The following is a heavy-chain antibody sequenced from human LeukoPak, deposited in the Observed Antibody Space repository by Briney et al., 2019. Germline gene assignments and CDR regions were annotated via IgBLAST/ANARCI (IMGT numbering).Heavy chain of an antibody. D-gene: IGHD3-3*01. V-gene: IGHV3-21*04. CDR3: AKDTPYYDFWSGYPFDI. J-gene: IGHJ3*02. Sequence: GGSLRLSCAASGFTFSSYSMNWVRQAPGKGLEWVSSISSSSNYIYYADSVKGRFTISRDNSKNTLYLQMNSLRAEDTAVYYCAKDTPYYDFWSGYPFDIWGQGTMVTVSS. CDR1: GFTFSSYS. CDR2: ISSSSNYI.